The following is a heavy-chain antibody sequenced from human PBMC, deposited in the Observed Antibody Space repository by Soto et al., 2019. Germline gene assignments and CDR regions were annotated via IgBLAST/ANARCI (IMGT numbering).Heavy chain of an antibody. J-gene: IGHJ6*02. CDR1: GLTFSSYS. CDR3: ARAITMVRGVITHYYYYGMDV. CDR2: ISSSSSYI. Sequence: GGSLRLSCAASGLTFSSYSMNWVRQAPGKGLEWVSSISSSSSYIYYADSVKGRFTISRDNAKNSLYLQMNSLRAEDTAVYYCARAITMVRGVITHYYYYGMDVWGQGTTVTVSS. D-gene: IGHD3-10*01. V-gene: IGHV3-21*01.